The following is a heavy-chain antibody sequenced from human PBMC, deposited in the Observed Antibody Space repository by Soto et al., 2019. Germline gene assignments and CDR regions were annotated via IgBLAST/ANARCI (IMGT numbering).Heavy chain of an antibody. CDR2: IYHSGST. D-gene: IGHD4-4*01. CDR3: ARSMTTVVDY. V-gene: IGHV4-30-2*01. CDR1: GGSISGGGYS. J-gene: IGHJ4*02. Sequence: SETLSLTCAVSGGSISGGGYSWSWIRQPPGKGLEWIGYIYHSGSTYYNPSLKSRVTISVDRSKNQFSLKLSSVTAADTAVYYCARSMTTVVDYWGQGTLVTVSS.